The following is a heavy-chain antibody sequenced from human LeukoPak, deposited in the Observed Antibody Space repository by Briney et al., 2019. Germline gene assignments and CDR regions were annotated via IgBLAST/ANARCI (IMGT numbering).Heavy chain of an antibody. CDR3: ARYGNGAWLAHYSFDI. D-gene: IGHD6-19*01. J-gene: IGHJ3*02. CDR1: GFALSNYW. V-gene: IGHV3-7*01. Sequence: GGSLRLSCAASGFALSNYWMRWVRQAPGEGLEWVANINQDGREKYFVDSVKGRFAISRDNAMNSLYLQMNSLRAEDTAVYYCARYGNGAWLAHYSFDIWGQGTMVTVSS. CDR2: INQDGREK.